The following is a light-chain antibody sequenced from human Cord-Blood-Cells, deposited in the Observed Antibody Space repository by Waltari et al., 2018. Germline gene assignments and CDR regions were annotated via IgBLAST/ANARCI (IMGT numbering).Light chain of an antibody. Sequence: QSVLTQPPSASGTPGQRVTISCSGSSSNIGSNTVNWYHQLPGTAPEVLIYRNNPRPSGVPDRFSGSKSGTSASLAISGLQSEDEADYYCAAWDDSLNGWVFGGGTKLTVL. CDR3: AAWDDSLNGWV. V-gene: IGLV1-44*01. J-gene: IGLJ3*02. CDR1: SSNIGSNT. CDR2: RNN.